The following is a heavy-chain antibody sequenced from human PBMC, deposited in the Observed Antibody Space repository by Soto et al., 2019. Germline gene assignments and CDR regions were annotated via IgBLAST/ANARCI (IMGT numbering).Heavy chain of an antibody. D-gene: IGHD3-3*01. V-gene: IGHV3-9*01. CDR2: ISWNSGNI. Sequence: DVQLVESGGGLVQPGRSLRLSCVASGFSFGDYGMHWVRQAPGRGPEWVSGISWNSGNIGYAEIVKGRFTISRDNAKNSLYLQMNSLRAEDTALYYCVKDGLTSVFGLVHDGSDIWGHGTMVTVSS. J-gene: IGHJ3*02. CDR1: GFSFGDYG. CDR3: VKDGLTSVFGLVHDGSDI.